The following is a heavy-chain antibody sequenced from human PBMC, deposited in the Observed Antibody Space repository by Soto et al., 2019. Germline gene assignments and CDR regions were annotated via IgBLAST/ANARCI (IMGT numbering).Heavy chain of an antibody. V-gene: IGHV3-30*18. CDR1: GFTFISYA. CDR3: AKCITIFGDYYGMDV. D-gene: IGHD3-3*01. CDR2: ISYDGSNK. J-gene: IGHJ6*02. Sequence: GGSLRLSCAASGFTFISYAMHWVRQAPGKGLEWVAVISYDGSNKYYADSVKGRFTISRDNSKNTLYLQMNSLRAEDTAVYYCAKCITIFGDYYGMDVWGQGTTVTVSS.